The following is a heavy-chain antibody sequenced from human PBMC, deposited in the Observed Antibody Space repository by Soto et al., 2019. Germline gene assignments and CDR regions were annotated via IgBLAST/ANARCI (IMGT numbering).Heavy chain of an antibody. CDR3: ARDNAPVAGTSLPGY. D-gene: IGHD6-19*01. Sequence: XGSLILSCAASGVTFSSYSMNWVRQAPGKGLEWVSYISSSSSTIYYADSVKGRFTISRDNAKNSLYLQMNSLRDEDTAVYYCARDNAPVAGTSLPGYWGQGTLVTVSS. CDR2: ISSSSSTI. V-gene: IGHV3-48*02. CDR1: GVTFSSYS. J-gene: IGHJ4*02.